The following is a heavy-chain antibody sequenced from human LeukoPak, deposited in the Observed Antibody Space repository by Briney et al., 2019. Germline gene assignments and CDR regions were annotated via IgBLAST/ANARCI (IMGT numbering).Heavy chain of an antibody. Sequence: GGSLRLSCAASGFNFRTYSMNWVRQAPGKGLEWVSYISSGSSTIYYAHSLKGRFTISRDNAKNSLYLQMNSLREEDTAVYYCARGGLEWLSCWGQGTLVTVSS. CDR1: GFNFRTYS. V-gene: IGHV3-48*02. CDR2: ISSGSSTI. CDR3: ARGGLEWLSC. J-gene: IGHJ4*02. D-gene: IGHD6-19*01.